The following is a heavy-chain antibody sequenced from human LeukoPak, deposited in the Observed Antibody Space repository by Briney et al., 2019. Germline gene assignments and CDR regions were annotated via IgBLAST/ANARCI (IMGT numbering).Heavy chain of an antibody. D-gene: IGHD4-17*01. Sequence: GASVKVSCKASGYTFTSYGINWVRQATGQGLEWMGWMNPNSGNTGYAQKFQGRVTMTRNTSISTAYMELSSLRSEDTAVYYCARVAPLRDYVEYYFDYWGQGTLVTVSS. CDR2: MNPNSGNT. CDR3: ARVAPLRDYVEYYFDY. CDR1: GYTFTSYG. J-gene: IGHJ4*02. V-gene: IGHV1-8*01.